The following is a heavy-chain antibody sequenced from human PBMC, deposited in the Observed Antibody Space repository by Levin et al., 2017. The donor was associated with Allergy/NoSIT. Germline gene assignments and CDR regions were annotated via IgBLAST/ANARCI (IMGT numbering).Heavy chain of an antibody. J-gene: IGHJ5*02. V-gene: IGHV4-59*01. D-gene: IGHD3-10*01. Sequence: PSETLSLTCTVSGGSISSYYWSWIRQPPGKGLEWLGYIYYSGSTNYNPSLKSRVTISVDTSKNQFSLKLSSVTAADTAVYYCARGLRGPRGVQVEFDPWGQGTLVTVSS. CDR1: GGSISSYY. CDR2: IYYSGST. CDR3: ARGLRGPRGVQVEFDP.